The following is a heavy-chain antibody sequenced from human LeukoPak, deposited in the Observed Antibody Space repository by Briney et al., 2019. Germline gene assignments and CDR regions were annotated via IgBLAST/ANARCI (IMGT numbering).Heavy chain of an antibody. CDR3: ARHSLGAAAGDGAFDI. CDR2: INHSGST. Sequence: SETLSLTCAVYGGSFSGYYWSWIRQPPGKGLEWIGEINHSGSTNYNPSLKSRVTISVDTSKNQFSLKLSSVTAADTAVYYCARHSLGAAAGDGAFDIWGQGTMVTVSS. CDR1: GGSFSGYY. J-gene: IGHJ3*02. D-gene: IGHD6-13*01. V-gene: IGHV4-34*01.